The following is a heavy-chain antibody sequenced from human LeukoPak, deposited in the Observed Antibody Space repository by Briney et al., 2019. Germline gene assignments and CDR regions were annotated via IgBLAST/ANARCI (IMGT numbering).Heavy chain of an antibody. D-gene: IGHD5-12*01. CDR3: ARDRDIVATPDERLVNPLGY. V-gene: IGHV3-21*01. Sequence: GGSLRLSCAASGFTFSSYSMNWVRQAPGKGLEWVSSISSSSSYIYYADSVKGRFTISRDNAKNSLYLQMNSLRAEDTAVYYCARDRDIVATPDERLVNPLGYWGQGTLVTVSS. CDR1: GFTFSSYS. J-gene: IGHJ4*02. CDR2: ISSSSSYI.